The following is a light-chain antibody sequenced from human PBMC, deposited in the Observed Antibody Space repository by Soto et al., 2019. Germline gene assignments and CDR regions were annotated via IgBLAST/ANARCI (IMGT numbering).Light chain of an antibody. J-gene: IGLJ3*02. V-gene: IGLV2-14*01. Sequence: QSALTQPASVSGSPGQSITISCTGTSSDVGGYNYVSWFQQHPGKVPKLMIYEVSHRPSGVSGRFSGSKSGSTASLTISGLQAEDEADYYCTSFTNSYTWVFGGGTKLTVL. CDR3: TSFTNSYTWV. CDR2: EVS. CDR1: SSDVGGYNY.